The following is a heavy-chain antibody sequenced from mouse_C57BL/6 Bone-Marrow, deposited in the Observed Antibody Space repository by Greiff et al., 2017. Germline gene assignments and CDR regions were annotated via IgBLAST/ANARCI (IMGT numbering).Heavy chain of an antibody. J-gene: IGHJ2*01. V-gene: IGHV1-75*01. D-gene: IGHD1-1*01. CDR1: GYTFTDYY. Sequence: QVQLQQSGPELVKPGASVKISCKASGYTFTDYYINWVKQRPGQGLEWIGWIFPGSGSTYYNEKFKGKATLTVDKSSSTAYMLLSSLTSEDSAVYFCARDYGSSYLYYFDYLGKGTTLTVSS. CDR2: IFPGSGST. CDR3: ARDYGSSYLYYFDY.